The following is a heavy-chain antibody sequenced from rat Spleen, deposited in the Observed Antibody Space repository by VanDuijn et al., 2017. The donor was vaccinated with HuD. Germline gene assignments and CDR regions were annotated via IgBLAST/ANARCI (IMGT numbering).Heavy chain of an antibody. D-gene: IGHD3-2*01. CDR1: GFTFSTAW. J-gene: IGHJ2*01. V-gene: IGHV6-6*01. CDR2: IKPKSNNYAT. Sequence: EVQLVESGGGLVHPGESLKLSCATSGFTFSTAWMYWYRQFPEKRLEWVARIKPKSNNYATDYTESVKGRFTISRDDSKSSIYLQMNNVKEEDTAIYHCAWTSGNWGQGVMVTVSS. CDR3: AWTSGN.